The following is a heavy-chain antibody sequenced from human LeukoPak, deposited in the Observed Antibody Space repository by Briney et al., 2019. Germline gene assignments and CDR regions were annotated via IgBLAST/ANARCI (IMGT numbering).Heavy chain of an antibody. D-gene: IGHD3-22*01. CDR1: GGSISSYY. CDR3: ARRANSGFDAFDI. Sequence: SETLSLTCTVSGGSISSYYWSWIRQPPGRGLEWIGYIYYSGSTNYNPSLKSRVTISVDTSKNQFSLKLSSVTAADTAVYYCARRANSGFDAFDIWGQGTMVTVSS. CDR2: IYYSGST. J-gene: IGHJ3*02. V-gene: IGHV4-59*01.